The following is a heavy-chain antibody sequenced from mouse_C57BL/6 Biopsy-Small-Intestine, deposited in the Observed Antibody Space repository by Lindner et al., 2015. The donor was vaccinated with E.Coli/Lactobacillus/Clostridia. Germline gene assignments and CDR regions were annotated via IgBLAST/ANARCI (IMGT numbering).Heavy chain of an antibody. CDR1: GFTFSDYG. CDR3: ANDGYYVLDY. J-gene: IGHJ2*01. D-gene: IGHD2-3*01. V-gene: IGHV5-17*01. Sequence: VQLQESGGGLVKPGGSLKLSCAASGFTFSDYGMHWVRQAPERGLEWLAYINSGSSIITYADTVKGRFTISRDNAKNTLFLQMTSLRSEDTAMYYCANDGYYVLDYWGQGTTLTVSS. CDR2: INSGSSII.